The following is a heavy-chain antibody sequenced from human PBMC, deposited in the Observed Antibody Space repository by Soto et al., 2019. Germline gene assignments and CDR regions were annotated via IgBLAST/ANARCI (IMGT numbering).Heavy chain of an antibody. CDR1: GFTFSTFN. CDR3: AREQQQLFDY. Sequence: GGSLRLSCAASGFTFSTFNMNWVRQAPGKGLEWVSYISSSGSTIYYADSVKGRFTISRDNAKNSLYLQMNSLRDEDTAVYYCAREQQQLFDYWGQGTLVTVSS. D-gene: IGHD6-13*01. J-gene: IGHJ4*02. V-gene: IGHV3-48*02. CDR2: ISSSGSTI.